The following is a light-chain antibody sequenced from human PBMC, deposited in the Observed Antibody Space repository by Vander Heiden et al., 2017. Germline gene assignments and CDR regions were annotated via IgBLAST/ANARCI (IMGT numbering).Light chain of an antibody. J-gene: IGLJ3*02. V-gene: IGLV2-11*01. Sequence: QSALTQPRSVSGSPGQSVTTSCTGTSRDVGGYNYVSWYQQHPGKAPKLMIYDVSKRPSGVPDRFSGSKSGNTASLTISGLQAEDEADYYCCSYAGSYTLGVFSGGTKLTVL. CDR1: SRDVGGYNY. CDR3: CSYAGSYTLGV. CDR2: DVS.